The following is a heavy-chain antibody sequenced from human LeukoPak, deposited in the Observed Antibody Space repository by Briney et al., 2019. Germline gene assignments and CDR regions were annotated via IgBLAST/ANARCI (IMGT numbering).Heavy chain of an antibody. Sequence: SETLSLTCAVYGGSFSGYYWSWIRQPPGKGLEWVGEINHSRSTNYNPSLKSRVTISVDTSKNQFSLKLSSVPAADTAVYHAADGIRDFDWVPRVWGQGTLVTVSS. CDR3: ADGIRDFDWVPRV. J-gene: IGHJ4*02. CDR1: GGSFSGYY. D-gene: IGHD3-9*01. V-gene: IGHV4-34*01. CDR2: INHSRST.